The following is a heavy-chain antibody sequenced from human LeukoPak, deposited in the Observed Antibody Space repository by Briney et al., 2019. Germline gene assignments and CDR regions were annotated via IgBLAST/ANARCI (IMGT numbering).Heavy chain of an antibody. Sequence: GESLQISCQGSGYSFTSYWIGWVRQMPGKGLEWMGIIYPGDSDTRYSPSFQGQVTISADKSISTAYLQWSSLKASDTAMYYCARVVRGVKYYYGMDVWGQGTTVTVSS. V-gene: IGHV5-51*01. CDR3: ARVVRGVKYYYGMDV. D-gene: IGHD3-10*01. CDR2: IYPGDSDT. J-gene: IGHJ6*02. CDR1: GYSFTSYW.